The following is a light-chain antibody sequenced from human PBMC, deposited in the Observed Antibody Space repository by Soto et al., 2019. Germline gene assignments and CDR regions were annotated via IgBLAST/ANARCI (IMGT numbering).Light chain of an antibody. Sequence: EIVLTQSPVTLSVSPGERATLSCRAGQSVYSNLAWYQQKPGQAPRLLIYGASTRATGIPARFSGSGFGTECTLTISRQEPEDLAVYYCQQYMEWPRTFGQGTNVEV. CDR2: GAS. J-gene: IGKJ1*01. CDR1: QSVYSN. CDR3: QQYMEWPRT. V-gene: IGKV3-15*01.